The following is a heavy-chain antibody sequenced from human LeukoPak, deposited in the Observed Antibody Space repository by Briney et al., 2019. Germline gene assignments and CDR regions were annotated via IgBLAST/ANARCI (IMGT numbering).Heavy chain of an antibody. CDR2: MNPNSGNT. V-gene: IGHV1-8*01. Sequence: ASVKVSCKASGYTFTSYDINWVRQATGQGLEWMGWMNPNSGNTGYAQKFQGRVTMTRNTSISTAYMELNSLRPEDTAVYYRARVEAVYYYGSASPYSPYWGQGTLVTVSS. J-gene: IGHJ4*02. CDR1: GYTFTSYD. D-gene: IGHD3-10*01. CDR3: ARVEAVYYYGSASPYSPY.